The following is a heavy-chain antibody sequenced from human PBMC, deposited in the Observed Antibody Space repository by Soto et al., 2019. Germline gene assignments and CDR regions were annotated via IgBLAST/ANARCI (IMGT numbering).Heavy chain of an antibody. CDR2: IIPIFGTA. J-gene: IGHJ6*02. V-gene: IGHV1-69*01. D-gene: IGHD6-19*01. CDR3: ARAGAGGSPRRVLNYYGMDV. Sequence: QVQLVQSGAEVKKPGSSVKVSCKASGGTFSSYAISWVRQAPGQGLEWMGGIIPIFGTANYAQKFQGRVTITADESTSTAYRELSSLRSEDTAVYYCARAGAGGSPRRVLNYYGMDVWGQGTTVTVSS. CDR1: GGTFSSYA.